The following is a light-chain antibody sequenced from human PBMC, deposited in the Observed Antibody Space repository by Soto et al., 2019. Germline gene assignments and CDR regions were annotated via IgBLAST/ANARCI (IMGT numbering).Light chain of an antibody. J-gene: IGLJ1*01. CDR1: SSNIGGNNY. CDR3: GTWDSSLSAYV. Sequence: QSVLTQPPSVSAAPGQKVTISCSGSSSNIGGNNYVSWYQQLPGTAPKLLIYDNNKRPSGIPDRFSGSKSGTSATLGITGLQTGDEADYYCGTWDSSLSAYVFGTGTKVTVL. CDR2: DNN. V-gene: IGLV1-51*01.